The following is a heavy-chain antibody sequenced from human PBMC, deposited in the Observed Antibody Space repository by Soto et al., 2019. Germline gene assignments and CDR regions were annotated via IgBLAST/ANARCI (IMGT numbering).Heavy chain of an antibody. J-gene: IGHJ4*02. CDR1: GFTFSSYA. V-gene: IGHV3-30-3*01. CDR3: ERPVVEMATIHVFAY. Sequence: QVQLVESGGGVVQPGRSLRLSCAASGFTFSSYAMHWVRQAPGKGLEWVAVISYDGSNKYYADSVKGRFTISRDNSKNTVYLQIKGLSAEDTAVYYGERPVVEMATIHVFAYWRQGPLVTVST. D-gene: IGHD5-12*01. CDR2: ISYDGSNK.